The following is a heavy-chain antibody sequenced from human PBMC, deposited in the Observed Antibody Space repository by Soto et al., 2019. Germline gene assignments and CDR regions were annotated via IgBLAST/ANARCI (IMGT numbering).Heavy chain of an antibody. CDR2: IIPVFGRV. D-gene: IGHD1-7*01. V-gene: IGHV1-69*01. CDR1: GGTFSSRA. Sequence: QVQLVQSGPEVKKTGTSVKVSCKASGGTFSSRAISWVRQAPGHGLEWMGGIIPVFGRVNYAEKFQDRVTITADDSTGTVYMELSSLRSEDTALYYCANSRGGNFLGYHGMDIWGQGTTVSFSS. CDR3: ANSRGGNFLGYHGMDI. J-gene: IGHJ6*01.